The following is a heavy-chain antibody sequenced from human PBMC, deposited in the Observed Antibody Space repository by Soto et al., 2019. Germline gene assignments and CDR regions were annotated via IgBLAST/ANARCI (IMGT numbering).Heavy chain of an antibody. CDR2: IYHSWTT. CDR1: GGSITTNW. V-gene: IGHV4-4*02. J-gene: IGHJ4*02. Sequence: QVHLQESGPGLVKPSGTLSLTCAVSGGSITTNWWSWVRQPPGTGMEWIGEIYHSWTTKYNPSLRGRVTISADKSNNQFSLNLNSVTSADSDIYYCERHIAVPRPRGVDYWGQGNLVTVSS. D-gene: IGHD6-19*01. CDR3: ERHIAVPRPRGVDY.